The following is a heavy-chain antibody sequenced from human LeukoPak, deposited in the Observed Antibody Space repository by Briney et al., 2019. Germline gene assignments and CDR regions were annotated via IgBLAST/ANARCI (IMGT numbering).Heavy chain of an antibody. Sequence: SVKVSCKASGGTFSSYAISWVRQAPGQGLEWMGGIIPIFGTANYAQKFQGRVTITADESTSTAYMELSSLRSEDTAVYYCARERLLSAGGNWFDPWGQGTLVTVSS. CDR3: ARERLLSAGGNWFDP. CDR1: GGTFSSYA. CDR2: IIPIFGTA. V-gene: IGHV1-69*13. D-gene: IGHD3-3*01. J-gene: IGHJ5*02.